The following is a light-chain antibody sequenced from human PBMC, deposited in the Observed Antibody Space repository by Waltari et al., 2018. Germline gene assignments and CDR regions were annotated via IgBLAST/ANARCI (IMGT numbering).Light chain of an antibody. CDR2: YDS. J-gene: IGLJ1*01. Sequence: SYVLTQAPSVSVAPGETARITCGGNNIADKNVHWYQQKPGQAPGLVIFYDSDRPSAIPGRFSGSNSGNPATLTFSRAEAGDEADYYCQVWDTSIDLSVFGTGTKVTVL. CDR1: NIADKN. CDR3: QVWDTSIDLSV. V-gene: IGLV3-21*04.